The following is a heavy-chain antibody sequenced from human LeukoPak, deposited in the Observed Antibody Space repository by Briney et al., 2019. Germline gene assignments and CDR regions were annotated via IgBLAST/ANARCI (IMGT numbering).Heavy chain of an antibody. D-gene: IGHD3-22*01. J-gene: IGHJ4*02. Sequence: GGSLRLSCAASGFTFISYSMNWVRQAPGKGLEWVSSISSSSSYIYYADSVKGRFTISRDNAKNSLYLQMNSLRAEDTAVYYCARDRNYDGSVYYEDDYFDYWGQGTLVTVSS. CDR1: GFTFISYS. CDR3: ARDRNYDGSVYYEDDYFDY. CDR2: ISSSSSYI. V-gene: IGHV3-21*01.